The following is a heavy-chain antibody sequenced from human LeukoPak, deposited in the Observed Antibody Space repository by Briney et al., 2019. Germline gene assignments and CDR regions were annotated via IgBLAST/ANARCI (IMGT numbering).Heavy chain of an antibody. Sequence: GGSLRLSCAASGFTFSTYRMNWVRQAPGKGLEWVSYTSSSGSYKYYADSVKGRFTVSRDNAKNSLYLQMNSLRAEDTAVYYCARDYDILTGYSRFDYWGQGTLVTVSS. CDR3: ARDYDILTGYSRFDY. J-gene: IGHJ4*02. CDR2: TSSSGSYK. CDR1: GFTFSTYR. V-gene: IGHV3-21*01. D-gene: IGHD3-9*01.